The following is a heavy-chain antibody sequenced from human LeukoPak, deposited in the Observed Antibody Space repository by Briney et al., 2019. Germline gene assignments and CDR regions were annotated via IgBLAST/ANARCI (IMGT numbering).Heavy chain of an antibody. CDR2: IRYDGSNK. Sequence: PGGSLRLSCAASGSTFSSYGMNWVRQAPGKGLEWVAFIRYDGSNKYYADSVKGRFTISRDNSKNTLYLQMNSLRAEDTAVYYCANAYYGSVSPPPVVYWGQWTLVTVSS. CDR1: GSTFSSYG. J-gene: IGHJ4*02. CDR3: ANAYYGSVSPPPVVY. D-gene: IGHD3-10*01. V-gene: IGHV3-30*02.